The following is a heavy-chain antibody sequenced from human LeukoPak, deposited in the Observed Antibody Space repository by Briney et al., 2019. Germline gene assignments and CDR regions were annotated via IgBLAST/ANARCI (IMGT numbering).Heavy chain of an antibody. CDR1: GFTFCSYS. J-gene: IGHJ4*02. CDR3: ARDTVLVAGTGGIDY. Sequence: PGVSLRLSCAASGFTFCSYSMNWVRQAPGKGLEWVSSISSSSSYIYYADSVKGRFTISRDNAKNSLYLQMNSLRAEDTAVYYCARDTVLVAGTGGIDYWGQGTLVTVSS. D-gene: IGHD6-19*01. V-gene: IGHV3-21*01. CDR2: ISSSSSYI.